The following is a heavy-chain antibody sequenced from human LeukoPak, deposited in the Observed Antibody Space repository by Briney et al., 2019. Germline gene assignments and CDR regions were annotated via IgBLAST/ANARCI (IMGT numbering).Heavy chain of an antibody. CDR1: KFTFNNYA. D-gene: IGHD3-10*02. J-gene: IGHJ6*03. Sequence: GGSLRLSCLASKFTFNNYAMTWVRQAPGKGLEWVSYISSSGSTIYYADSVKGRFTISRDNAKNSLYLQMNSLRAEDTAVYYCAELGITMIGGVWGKGTTVTI. CDR2: ISSSGSTI. V-gene: IGHV3-48*03. CDR3: AELGITMIGGV.